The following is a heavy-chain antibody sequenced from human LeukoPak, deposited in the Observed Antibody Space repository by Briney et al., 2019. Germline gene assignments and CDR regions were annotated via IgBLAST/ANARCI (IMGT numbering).Heavy chain of an antibody. D-gene: IGHD3-10*01. CDR2: ITSSSSTI. J-gene: IGHJ4*02. CDR3: ARGDGWFGELLNFDY. Sequence: GGSLRLSCAASGFTFSAYAMNWVRQAPGKGLEWVSYITSSSSTIYYADSVKGRFTISRDNAKNSLYLRMNSLRDEDTAVYYCARGDGWFGELLNFDYWGQGTLVTVSS. V-gene: IGHV3-48*02. CDR1: GFTFSAYA.